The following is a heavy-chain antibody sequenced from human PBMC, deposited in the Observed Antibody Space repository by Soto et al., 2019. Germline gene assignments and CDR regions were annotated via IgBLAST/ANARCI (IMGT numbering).Heavy chain of an antibody. CDR2: IYYSGST. J-gene: IGHJ4*02. CDR3: GREGTPAILFDY. V-gene: IGHV4-59*01. CDR1: GGSISSYY. Sequence: SETLSLTCTVSGGSISSYYWSWIRQPPGKGLEWIGYIYYSGSTNYNPSLKSRVTISVDTSKNQFSLKLSSVTAADTAVYYCGREGTPAILFDYWGQGTLVTVSS.